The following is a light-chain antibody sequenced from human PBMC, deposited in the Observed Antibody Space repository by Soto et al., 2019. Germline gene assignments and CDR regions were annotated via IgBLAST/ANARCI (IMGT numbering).Light chain of an antibody. Sequence: QTPSTLSLSPGERATLSCRASQSVSNSLAWYQRKPGQAPRLLIYATSNRATDIPARFSGSGSGTDFTLTISSLEPDDFAVYYCQQRSSWSVAFGPGTKVDIK. CDR1: QSVSNS. J-gene: IGKJ3*01. CDR2: ATS. V-gene: IGKV3-11*01. CDR3: QQRSSWSVA.